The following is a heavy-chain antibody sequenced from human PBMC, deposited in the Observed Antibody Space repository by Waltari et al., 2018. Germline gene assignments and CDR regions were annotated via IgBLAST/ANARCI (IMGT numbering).Heavy chain of an antibody. CDR2: IYSRATT. CDR1: GGSISGSNYF. V-gene: IGHV4-39*01. J-gene: IGHJ4*02. D-gene: IGHD3-9*01. Sequence: QVQLQESGPGLVKPSETLSLTCTVSGGSISGSNYFWGWIRQPPGKGLEWIGTIYSRATTYYNPSLNSRVTISIDTSKNYFSLKLSSVTAADTAVYYCARHLSGYYFDNWGQGTLVTVSS. CDR3: ARHLSGYYFDN.